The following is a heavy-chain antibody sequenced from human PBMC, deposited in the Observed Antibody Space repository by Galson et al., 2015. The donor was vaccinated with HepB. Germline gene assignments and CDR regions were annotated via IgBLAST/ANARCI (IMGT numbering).Heavy chain of an antibody. CDR2: IYYSGST. Sequence: ETLSLTCTVSGGSISSYYWSWIRQPPGKGLEWIGYIYYSGSTNYNPSLKSRVTISVDTSKNQFSLKLSSVTAADTAVYYCARRAGTGYCSSTSCRKWYYYYYMGVWGKGTTVTVSS. CDR1: GGSISSYY. CDR3: ARRAGTGYCSSTSCRKWYYYYYMGV. D-gene: IGHD2-2*01. V-gene: IGHV4-59*01. J-gene: IGHJ6*03.